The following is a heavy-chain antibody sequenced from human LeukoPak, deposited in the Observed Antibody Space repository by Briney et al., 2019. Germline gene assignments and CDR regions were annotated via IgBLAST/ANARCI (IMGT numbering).Heavy chain of an antibody. CDR1: GFTFSRYS. CDR2: ISTGSSTI. D-gene: IGHD3-16*01. V-gene: IGHV3-48*02. J-gene: IGHJ4*02. CDR3: ARGGDLRDY. Sequence: GGSLRLSCAASGFTFSRYSMNWVRQAPGKGLEWISYISTGSSTIYYADSVKGRFTISRDNAKSSLYLQMNSLRDEDTAVYYCARGGDLRDYWGQGTLVTVSS.